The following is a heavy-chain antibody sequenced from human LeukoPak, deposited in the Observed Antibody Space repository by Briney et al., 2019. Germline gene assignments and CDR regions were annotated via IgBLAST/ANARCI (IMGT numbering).Heavy chain of an antibody. CDR1: GGSISNNNYY. D-gene: IGHD3-22*01. V-gene: IGHV4-39*01. Sequence: SETLSLTCTVSGGSISNNNYYWRWLRQPPGKGLEWIGNIYYTGSTYYDPSLKSRVTISVDTSKNQFSLKLSSVTAADTAVYYCARHRGDYYDSSGSLDYWGQGTLVTVSS. J-gene: IGHJ4*02. CDR3: ARHRGDYYDSSGSLDY. CDR2: IYYTGST.